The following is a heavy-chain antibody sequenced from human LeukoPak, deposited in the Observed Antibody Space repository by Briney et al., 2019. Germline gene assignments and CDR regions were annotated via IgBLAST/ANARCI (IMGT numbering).Heavy chain of an antibody. CDR3: CGWIGYFAY. V-gene: IGHV3-64D*09. D-gene: IGHD3-3*01. CDR2: ITNNGGST. Sequence: GGSLRLSCLASGFTFSGYGMHWVRQAPGKGLEYVSAITNNGGSTHYADSVKGRFTISRDNSKNTLYLQMFRLRTEDTAVYYCCGWIGYFAYWGQGTLVTVSS. J-gene: IGHJ4*02. CDR1: GFTFSGYG.